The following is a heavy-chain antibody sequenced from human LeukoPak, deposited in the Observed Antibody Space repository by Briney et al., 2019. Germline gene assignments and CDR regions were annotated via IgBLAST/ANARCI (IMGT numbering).Heavy chain of an antibody. CDR1: GFTFSSYA. D-gene: IGHD3-22*01. CDR2: ISGSGGST. CDR3: AKAYYYDSSGYSGAFDI. J-gene: IGHJ3*02. Sequence: GGSLRLSCAASGFTFSSYAMSWVRQAPGKGLEWVSAISGSGGSTYYADSVKGRFTISRDNSKNTLYLQMNSLRAEDTAVYYCAKAYYYDSSGYSGAFDIWGQGTMVTVSS. V-gene: IGHV3-23*01.